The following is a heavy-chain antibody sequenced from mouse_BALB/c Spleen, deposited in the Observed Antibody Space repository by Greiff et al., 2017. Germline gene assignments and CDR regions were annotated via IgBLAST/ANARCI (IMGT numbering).Heavy chain of an antibody. D-gene: IGHD2-4*01. V-gene: IGHV14-1*02. J-gene: IGHJ3*01. CDR1: GFNIKDYY. CDR3: AGGITTGGWFAY. Sequence: EVKLMESGAELVRPGALVKLSCKASGFNIKDYYMHWVKQRPEQGLEWIGWIDPENGNTIYDPKFQGKASITADTSSNTAYLQLSSLTSEDTAVYYCAGGITTGGWFAYWGQGTLVTVSA. CDR2: IDPENGNT.